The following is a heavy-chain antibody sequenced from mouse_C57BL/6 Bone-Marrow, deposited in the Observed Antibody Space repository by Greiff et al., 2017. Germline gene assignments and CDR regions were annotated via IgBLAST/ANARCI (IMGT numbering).Heavy chain of an antibody. V-gene: IGHV1-81*01. J-gene: IGHJ3*01. CDR2: IYPRSGNT. CDR3: ARFTTVVEVRFAY. D-gene: IGHD1-1*01. CDR1: GYTFTSYG. Sequence: QVQLQQSGAELARPGASVKLSCKASGYTFTSYGISWVKQRTGQGLEWIGEIYPRSGNTYYNEKLKGKATLTADKSSSTAYMELRSRTSEDSAVYVCARFTTVVEVRFAYWGQGTLVTVSA.